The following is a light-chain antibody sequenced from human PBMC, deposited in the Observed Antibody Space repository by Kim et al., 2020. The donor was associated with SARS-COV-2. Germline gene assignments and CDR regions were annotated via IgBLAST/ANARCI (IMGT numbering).Light chain of an antibody. CDR3: QQSYTAPVT. J-gene: IGKJ4*01. CDR1: QSVSIY. Sequence: DIQMTQSPSSLAASVGDRVTITCRASQSVSIYLNWFQQKPGKAPKLLIYAASSLQSGFPSRFSGSGSGPDFTLTINSLQPEDVATYYCQQSYTAPVTFGGGTKVDIK. V-gene: IGKV1-39*01. CDR2: AAS.